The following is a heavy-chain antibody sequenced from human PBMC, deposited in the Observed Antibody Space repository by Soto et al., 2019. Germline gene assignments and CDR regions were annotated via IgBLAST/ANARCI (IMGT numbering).Heavy chain of an antibody. Sequence: PGGSLRLSCAASGFALSSYSMNWVRQAPGKGLEWVSYISSSSSTIYYADSVKGRFTISRDNAKNSLYLQMNSLRDEDTAVYYCARDPRYYDFWSGYHPFFDYWGQGTLVTVSS. CDR3: ARDPRYYDFWSGYHPFFDY. CDR2: ISSSSSTI. V-gene: IGHV3-48*02. D-gene: IGHD3-3*01. J-gene: IGHJ4*02. CDR1: GFALSSYS.